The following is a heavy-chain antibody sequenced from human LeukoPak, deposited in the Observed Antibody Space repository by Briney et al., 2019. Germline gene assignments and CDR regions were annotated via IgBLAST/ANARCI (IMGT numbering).Heavy chain of an antibody. D-gene: IGHD3-10*01. CDR2: ISSSGSTI. J-gene: IGHJ4*02. Sequence: GGSLRLSCAASGFTFSSYEMNWVRQAPGKGLEWVSYISSSGSTIYYADSVKGRFTISRDNAKNSLYLQMNSLRAEDTAVYYCATSRGSGSYMGYWGQGTLVTVSS. CDR1: GFTFSSYE. CDR3: ATSRGSGSYMGY. V-gene: IGHV3-48*03.